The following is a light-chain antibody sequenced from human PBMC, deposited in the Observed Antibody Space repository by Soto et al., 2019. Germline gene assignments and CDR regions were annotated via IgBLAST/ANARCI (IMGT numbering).Light chain of an antibody. J-gene: IGKJ2*01. Sequence: EIVLTQSPGTLSLSPGESATLSCRASQRVASSHLAWYRQKPGQAPWLLIYGASNRATGIPDRFSGSGSGTDFNLTISRLEAEDSAVYYCQLYGSSPPYTFGHGTKLKIK. CDR3: QLYGSSPPYT. CDR2: GAS. CDR1: QRVASSH. V-gene: IGKV3-20*01.